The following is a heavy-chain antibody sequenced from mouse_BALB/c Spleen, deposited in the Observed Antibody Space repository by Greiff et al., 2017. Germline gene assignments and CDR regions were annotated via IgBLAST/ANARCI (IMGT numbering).Heavy chain of an antibody. CDR3: ARRGGNPYFDY. J-gene: IGHJ2*01. CDR2: ISSGGST. V-gene: IGHV5-6-5*01. CDR1: GFTFSSYA. D-gene: IGHD1-1*02. Sequence: EVQGVESGGGLVKPGGSLKLSCAASGFTFSSYAMSWVRQTPEKRLEWVASISSGGSTYYPDSVKGRFTISRDNARNILYLQMSSLRSEDTAMYYCARRGGNPYFDYWGQGTTLTVSS.